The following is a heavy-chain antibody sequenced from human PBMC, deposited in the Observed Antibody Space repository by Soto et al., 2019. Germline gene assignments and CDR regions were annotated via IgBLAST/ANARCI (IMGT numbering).Heavy chain of an antibody. Sequence: QVQLQESGPGLVKPSQTLSLTCTVSGGSISSGGYYWSWIRQHPGKGLEWIGYIYYSGSTYYNPSLKSRVTRSVDTSKNQFSLKLSSVTAADTAVYYCARDNIVVVPAATSRKYWYFDLWGRGTLVTVSS. J-gene: IGHJ2*01. CDR1: GGSISSGGYY. V-gene: IGHV4-31*03. CDR3: ARDNIVVVPAATSRKYWYFDL. CDR2: IYYSGST. D-gene: IGHD2-2*01.